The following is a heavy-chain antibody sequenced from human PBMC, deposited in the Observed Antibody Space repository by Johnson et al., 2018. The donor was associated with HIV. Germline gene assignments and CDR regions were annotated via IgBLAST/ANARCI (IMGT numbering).Heavy chain of an antibody. Sequence: QVQLVESGGGWVKPGGSLRLSCAASGFIFSDSYMSWIRQAPGKGLGWVSYISGSGLTMYYADSVKGRFTISRDNAKHSLYLQMNRLRAADTAVYYCATFSSGIWGQGTMVTVSS. D-gene: IGHD3-3*01. J-gene: IGHJ3*02. CDR3: ATFSSGI. CDR1: GFIFSDSY. V-gene: IGHV3-11*04. CDR2: ISGSGLTM.